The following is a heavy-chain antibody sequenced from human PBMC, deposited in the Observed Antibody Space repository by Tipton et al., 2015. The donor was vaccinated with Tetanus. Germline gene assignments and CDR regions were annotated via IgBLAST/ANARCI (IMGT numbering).Heavy chain of an antibody. CDR3: TRANHEFPKKGPFDS. V-gene: IGHV4-34*01. D-gene: IGHD3-10*01. J-gene: IGHJ4*02. CDR1: GASFSDYY. CDR2: INHSGNI. Sequence: LRLSCAVYGASFSDYYWSWIRQAPGKGLEWIGEINHSGNINHNPSLKSRVTLSVDTSKNQFSLKLNSVTAADTAMYYCTRANHEFPKKGPFDSWGQGTLVIVS.